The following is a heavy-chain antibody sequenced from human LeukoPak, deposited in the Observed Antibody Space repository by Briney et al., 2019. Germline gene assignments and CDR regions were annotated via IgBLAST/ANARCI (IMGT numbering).Heavy chain of an antibody. CDR1: GFTFSSYG. J-gene: IGHJ4*02. D-gene: IGHD3-10*01. CDR3: ATSGSMVRGVTTDY. Sequence: GGSLRLSCAGSGFTFSSYGMHWVRQAPGKGLEWVAVISYDGSNKYYADSVKGRFTISRDNSKNTLYLQMNSLRAEDTAVYYCATSGSMVRGVTTDYWGQGTLVTVSS. CDR2: ISYDGSNK. V-gene: IGHV3-30*03.